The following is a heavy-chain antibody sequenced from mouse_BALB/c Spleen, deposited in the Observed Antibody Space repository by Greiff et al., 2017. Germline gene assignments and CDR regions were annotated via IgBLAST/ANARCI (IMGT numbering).Heavy chain of an antibody. V-gene: IGHV2-9*02. CDR1: GFSLTSYG. CDR3: ARDGTNYRYDPFDY. J-gene: IGHJ2*01. D-gene: IGHD2-14*01. Sequence: VKLQESGPGLVAPSQSLSITCTVSGFSLTSYGVHWVRQPPGKGLEWLGVIWAGGSTNYNSALMSRLSISKDNSKSQVFLKMNSLQTDDTAMYYCARDGTNYRYDPFDYWGQGTTLTVSS. CDR2: IWAGGST.